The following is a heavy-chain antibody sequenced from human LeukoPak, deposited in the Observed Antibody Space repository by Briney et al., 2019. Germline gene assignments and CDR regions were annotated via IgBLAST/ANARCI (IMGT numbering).Heavy chain of an antibody. D-gene: IGHD2-15*01. CDR3: ARDRAVVVIAAPAY. Sequence: GASVKVSCKASGYTFTNYGVSWVRQALRQGLEWMGWISASNGNTNYAQKFQGRVTMTTDTSTSTAYMELRSLRSDDTAVYYCARDRAVVVIAAPAYWGQGTQVTVSS. J-gene: IGHJ4*02. CDR2: ISASNGNT. V-gene: IGHV1-18*01. CDR1: GYTFTNYG.